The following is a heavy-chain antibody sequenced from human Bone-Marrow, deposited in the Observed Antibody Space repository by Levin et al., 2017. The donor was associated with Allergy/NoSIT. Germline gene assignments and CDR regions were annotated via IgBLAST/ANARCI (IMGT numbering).Heavy chain of an antibody. V-gene: IGHV4-31*03. J-gene: IGHJ5*02. D-gene: IGHD3-16*02. CDR3: ARDSRLRLGELSLHWFDP. Sequence: SETLSLTCTVSGGSISSGGYYWSWIRQHPGKGLEWIGYIYYSGSTYYNPSLKSRVTISVDTSKNQFSLKLSSVTAADTAVYYCARDSRLRLGELSLHWFDPWGQGTLVTVSS. CDR2: IYYSGST. CDR1: GGSISSGGYY.